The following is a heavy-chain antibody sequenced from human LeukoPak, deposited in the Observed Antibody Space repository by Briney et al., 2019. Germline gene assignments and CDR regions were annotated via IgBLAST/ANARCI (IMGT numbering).Heavy chain of an antibody. D-gene: IGHD2-21*02. J-gene: IGHJ3*02. CDR1: GYTFTTYY. Sequence: ASVKVSCKASGYTFTTYYVHWVRQAPGQGLEWMGWMNPSSGNTGFAQKFQGRVTMTRDTSISTAYMELTSLRSEDTAIYYCAGGNSDSWHDAFDIWGQGTTVTISS. CDR2: MNPSSGNT. CDR3: AGGNSDSWHDAFDI. V-gene: IGHV1-8*02.